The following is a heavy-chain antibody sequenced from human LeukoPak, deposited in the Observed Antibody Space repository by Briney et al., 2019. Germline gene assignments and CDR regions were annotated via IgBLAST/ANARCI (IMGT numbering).Heavy chain of an antibody. CDR2: ISAYNGNT. CDR1: GYTFTSYG. Sequence: GASVKVSCKASGYTFTSYGISWVRQAPGQGLEWMGWISAYNGNTNYAQKLQGRVTMTTDTSTSTAYMELRSLRSDDTAVYYCARDCSSTSCYYYYYYMDVWGEGTTVTVSS. CDR3: ARDCSSTSCYYYYYYMDV. J-gene: IGHJ6*03. D-gene: IGHD2-2*01. V-gene: IGHV1-18*01.